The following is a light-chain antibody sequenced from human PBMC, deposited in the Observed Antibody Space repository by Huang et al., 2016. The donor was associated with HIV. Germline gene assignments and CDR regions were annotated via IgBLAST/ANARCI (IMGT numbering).Light chain of an antibody. J-gene: IGKJ2*01. CDR3: QQYNNKWYT. CDR2: GAS. Sequence: EIVMTQSPATLSVSPGERVTLACRASQSVSSYLSWYQQKPGQAPRPLIYGASTRATGTPARFSGSGSGTQFTLTISSLQSEDFALYFCQQYNNKWYTFGQGTKLEMK. CDR1: QSVSSY. V-gene: IGKV3-15*01.